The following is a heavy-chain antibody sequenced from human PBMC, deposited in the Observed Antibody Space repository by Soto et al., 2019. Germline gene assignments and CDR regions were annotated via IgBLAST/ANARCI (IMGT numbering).Heavy chain of an antibody. CDR2: IYHSGST. CDR1: GGSISSGDYY. CDR3: ANKWFGEPYKFDY. V-gene: IGHV4-30-4*01. Sequence: PSETLSLTCTVSGGSISSGDYYWSWIRQPPGKGLEWIGEIYHSGSTNYNPSLKSRVTISVDKSKNQFSLRVNSVTAADTAVYYFANKWFGEPYKFDYWGQGALVTVSS. J-gene: IGHJ4*02. D-gene: IGHD3-10*01.